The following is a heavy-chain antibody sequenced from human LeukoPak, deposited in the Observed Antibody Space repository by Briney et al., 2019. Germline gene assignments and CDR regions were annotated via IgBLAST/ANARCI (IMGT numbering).Heavy chain of an antibody. J-gene: IGHJ4*02. CDR3: ARDLGFLRRDFDY. Sequence: ASVKVSCKASGYALNGYYIYWVRQAPGQGLEWMGWLNPLNGGTEYAQKFQGRVTLTSDTSVRTAYMELSRLRSDDTAVYYCARDLGFLRRDFDYWGQGTLVTVSS. D-gene: IGHD2/OR15-2a*01. CDR2: LNPLNGGT. CDR1: GYALNGYY. V-gene: IGHV1-2*02.